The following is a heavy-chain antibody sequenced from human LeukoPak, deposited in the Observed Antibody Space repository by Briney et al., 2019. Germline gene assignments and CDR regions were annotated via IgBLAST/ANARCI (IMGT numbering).Heavy chain of an antibody. J-gene: IGHJ6*02. CDR2: VYYSGNT. V-gene: IGHV4-59*12. D-gene: IGHD4-17*01. CDR1: GGSISGFY. Sequence: SETLSLTCTVSGGSISGFYWNWIRQPPGKGLEWIGYVYYSGNTYYNPSLKSRVTISVDMSKNQFSLKLRSVTAADTAVYYCARDHLTTVTFYYYYGMDVWGQGTTVTVSS. CDR3: ARDHLTTVTFYYYYGMDV.